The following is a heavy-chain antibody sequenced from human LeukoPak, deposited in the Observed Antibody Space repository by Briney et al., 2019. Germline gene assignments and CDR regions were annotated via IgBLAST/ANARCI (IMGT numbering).Heavy chain of an antibody. CDR3: GMFAVIVGGGLDI. CDR1: GGSFSDYY. Sequence: PSETLSLTCAVYGGSFSDYYFTWIRQPQGKGLEWIGDINHSGNSSYNKSLKSRVTISVDTSQNQVSLELNSVTAADKAVYYCGMFAVIVGGGLDIWGQGKVVTVSS. CDR2: INHSGNS. D-gene: IGHD1-26*01. J-gene: IGHJ3*02. V-gene: IGHV4-34*01.